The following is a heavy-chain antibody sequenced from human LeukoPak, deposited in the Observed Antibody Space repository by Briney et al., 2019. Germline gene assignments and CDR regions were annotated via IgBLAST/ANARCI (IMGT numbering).Heavy chain of an antibody. CDR1: GLFFGIFA. J-gene: IGHJ1*01. V-gene: IGHV3-30-3*01. CDR3: ARPYLKILVEYFQY. Sequence: GGSLGFAGVASGLFFGIFAMPWVSKAPGKGRERVSVISYDGSKKYYADSVKGRFTISRDNSKNTLYLQMNSLRAEDTAVYYCARPYLKILVEYFQYWGQGTLVTVSS. CDR2: ISYDGSKK.